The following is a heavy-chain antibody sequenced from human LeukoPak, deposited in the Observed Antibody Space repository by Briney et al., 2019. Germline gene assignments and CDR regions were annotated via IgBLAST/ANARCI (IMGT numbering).Heavy chain of an antibody. CDR2: IYYSGST. CDR3: AGLVVPAALTGFDP. Sequence: SETLSLTCTVSGGSISSYYWSWIRQPPGKRLEWIGYIYYSGSTNYNPSLKSRVTISVDTSKNQFSLKLSSVTAADTAVYYCAGLVVPAALTGFDPWGQGTLVTVSS. D-gene: IGHD2-2*01. CDR1: GGSISSYY. J-gene: IGHJ5*02. V-gene: IGHV4-59*08.